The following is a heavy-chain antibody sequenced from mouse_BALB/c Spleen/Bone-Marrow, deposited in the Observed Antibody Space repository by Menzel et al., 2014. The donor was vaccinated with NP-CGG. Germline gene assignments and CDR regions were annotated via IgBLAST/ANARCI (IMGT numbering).Heavy chain of an antibody. CDR1: GFSFSNYG. Sequence: DEQLVESGGGLVKSGGSLKLSCAASGFSFSNYGMSWVRQTPEKRLEWVATISGDGRYTFYSDSVRGRFTISRDNAKYNLYLQLSSLRSADTALYYCARHAYYDQTEVSFVYWGQGTLVTVSA. D-gene: IGHD2-4*01. CDR3: ARHAYYDQTEVSFVY. J-gene: IGHJ3*01. CDR2: ISGDGRYT. V-gene: IGHV5-9-2*01.